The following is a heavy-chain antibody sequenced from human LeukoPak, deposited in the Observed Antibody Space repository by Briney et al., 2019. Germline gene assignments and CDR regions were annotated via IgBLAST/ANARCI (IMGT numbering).Heavy chain of an antibody. CDR1: GGSISSSSYY. J-gene: IGHJ4*02. Sequence: SETLSLTCTVSGGSISSSSYYWGWIRQPPGKGLEWIGSIYYSGSTYYNPSLKSRVTISVDTSKNQFSLKLSSVTAADTAVYYCARGLYWQQLVLGRGYFDYWGQGTLVTVSS. CDR3: ARGLYWQQLVLGRGYFDY. CDR2: IYYSGST. D-gene: IGHD6-13*01. V-gene: IGHV4-39*07.